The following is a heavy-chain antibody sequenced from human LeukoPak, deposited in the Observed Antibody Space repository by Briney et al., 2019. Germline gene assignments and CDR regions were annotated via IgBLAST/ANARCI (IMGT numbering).Heavy chain of an antibody. CDR1: GYTFTGYY. J-gene: IGHJ4*02. CDR2: INPNSGGT. D-gene: IGHD3-10*01. CDR3: ATAKTYVWFGESLDY. V-gene: IGHV1-2*02. Sequence: ASVKVSCKASGYTFTGYYMHWVRQAPGQGLEWMGWINPNSGGTNYAQKFQGRVTMTRDTSISTAYMELSSLRSEDTAVYYCATAKTYVWFGESLDYWGQGTLVTVSS.